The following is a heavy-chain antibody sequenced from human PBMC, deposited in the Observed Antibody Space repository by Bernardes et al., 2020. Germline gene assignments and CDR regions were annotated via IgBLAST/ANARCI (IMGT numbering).Heavy chain of an antibody. J-gene: IGHJ4*02. V-gene: IGHV4-59*01. D-gene: IGHD3-10*01. CDR1: GGSISSYY. Sequence: SETLSLTCTVSGGSISSYYWSWIRQPPGKGLEWIGYIYYSGSTNYNPSLKSRVTISVDTSKNQFSLKLSSVTAADTAVYYCAREQLRSYYGSGSYPHLDYFDYWGQGTLVTVSS. CDR3: AREQLRSYYGSGSYPHLDYFDY. CDR2: IYYSGST.